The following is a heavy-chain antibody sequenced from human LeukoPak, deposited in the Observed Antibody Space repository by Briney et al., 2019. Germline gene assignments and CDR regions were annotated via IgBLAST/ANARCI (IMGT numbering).Heavy chain of an antibody. CDR2: INPNSGGT. CDR3: ASAGSYYGGDPDC. V-gene: IGHV1-2*02. CDR1: GYIFTDYY. J-gene: IGHJ4*02. D-gene: IGHD1-26*01. Sequence: ASVKLSCKTSGYIFTDYYMNWVRQAPGQGLEWMGWINPNSGGTNYAQKFQGRVTMTRDTSSSTVYMELSRLIYDDTAVYYCASAGSYYGGDPDCWGQGTLVTVSS.